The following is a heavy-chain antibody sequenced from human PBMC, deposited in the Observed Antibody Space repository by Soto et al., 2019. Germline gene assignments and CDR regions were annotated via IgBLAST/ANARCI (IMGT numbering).Heavy chain of an antibody. CDR1: GGSISSGDYY. CDR2: IDYSGST. V-gene: IGHV4-30-4*01. CDR3: ARVSSTVTGGYFDY. Sequence: QVQLQESGPGLVKPSQTLSLTCTVSGGSISSGDYYWSWIRQPPGKGLEWIGYIDYSGSTYYNPSLKSRVTIAVDTSKNQFSLKLSSVTAADTAVYYCARVSSTVTGGYFDYWCQGTLVTVSS. J-gene: IGHJ4*02. D-gene: IGHD4-17*01.